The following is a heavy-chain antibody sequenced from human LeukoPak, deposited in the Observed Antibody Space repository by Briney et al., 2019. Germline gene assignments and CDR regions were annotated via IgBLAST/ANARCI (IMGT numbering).Heavy chain of an antibody. Sequence: ASVKVSCKASGYTFTSYYMHWVRQAPGQGLEWMGIINPSGGSTSYAQKFQGRVTMTRDMSTSTVYMELSSLRSEDTAVYYCARAPGETYYDSSGYVDYWGQGTLVTVPS. CDR3: ARAPGETYYDSSGYVDY. V-gene: IGHV1-46*01. D-gene: IGHD3-22*01. CDR2: INPSGGST. CDR1: GYTFTSYY. J-gene: IGHJ4*02.